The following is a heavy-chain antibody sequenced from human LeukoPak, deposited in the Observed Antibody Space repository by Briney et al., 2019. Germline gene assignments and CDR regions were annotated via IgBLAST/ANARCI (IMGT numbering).Heavy chain of an antibody. J-gene: IGHJ5*02. Sequence: GGSLRLSCAASGFTFSSYGMHWVRQAPGKGLEWVSAITGTGGSTYYADSVKGRFTISRDNSKNTLYLQMNSLRAEDTAVYYCATRGYCSGTSCYAPQPWGQGTLVTVSS. CDR2: ITGTGGST. D-gene: IGHD2-2*01. CDR1: GFTFSSYG. V-gene: IGHV3-23*01. CDR3: ATRGYCSGTSCYAPQP.